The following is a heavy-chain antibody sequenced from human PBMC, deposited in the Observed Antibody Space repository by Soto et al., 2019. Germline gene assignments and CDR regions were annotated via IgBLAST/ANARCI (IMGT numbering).Heavy chain of an antibody. CDR1: GASISSGGYS. CDR3: AREAGYYRSGSYYNYYYGMDV. D-gene: IGHD3-10*01. J-gene: IGHJ6*02. CDR2: NCHRGSS. Sequence: LSLTCAVSGASISSGGYSCSWIRQTPGKGLECVANNCHRGSSYHILSRRSPLTTTVDRYKNQYSLQLSTVSGADTAVYYCAREAGYYRSGSYYNYYYGMDVWGQGTTVTLSS. V-gene: IGHV4-30-2*01.